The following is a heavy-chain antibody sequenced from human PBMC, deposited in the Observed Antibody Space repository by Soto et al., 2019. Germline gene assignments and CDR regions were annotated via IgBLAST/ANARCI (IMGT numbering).Heavy chain of an antibody. Sequence: QVQLQESGPGLVKPSETLSLTCTVSGGSISSYYWSWIRQPPGKGLEWIGYIYYSGSTNYNPSLKSRVTISVDTSKNQFSLKLSSVTAADTAVYYCARYSGYDYYFDYWGQGTLVTVSS. CDR1: GGSISSYY. V-gene: IGHV4-59*08. CDR3: ARYSGYDYYFDY. CDR2: IYYSGST. J-gene: IGHJ4*02. D-gene: IGHD5-12*01.